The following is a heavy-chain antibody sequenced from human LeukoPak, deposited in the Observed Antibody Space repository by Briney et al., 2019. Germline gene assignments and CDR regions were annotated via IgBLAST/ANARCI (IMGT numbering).Heavy chain of an antibody. CDR3: ARSAIPAAPTDYYYYMDV. Sequence: PSETLSLTCTVSGGSISSGSYYWSWIRQPAGKGLEWIGRIYTSGSTNYNPSLKSRVTISVDTSKNQFSLKLSSVTAADTAVYYCARSAIPAAPTDYYYYMDVWGKGTTVTVSS. CDR2: IYTSGST. J-gene: IGHJ6*03. D-gene: IGHD2-2*01. CDR1: GGSISSGSYY. V-gene: IGHV4-61*02.